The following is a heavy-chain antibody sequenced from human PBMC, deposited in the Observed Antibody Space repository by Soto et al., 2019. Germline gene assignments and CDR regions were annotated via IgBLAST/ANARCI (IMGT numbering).Heavy chain of an antibody. CDR2: IKSKTDGGTT. CDR3: TTGMVRDNYYGMDV. Sequence: EVQLVESGGGLVKPGGSLRLSCAASGFTFSNAWMSWVRQAPGKGLEWVGRIKSKTDGGTTDYAAPVKGRFTISRDDSTNTLYLQMNSLKTEDTAVYYCTTGMVRDNYYGMDVWGQGTTVTVSS. J-gene: IGHJ6*02. CDR1: GFTFSNAW. V-gene: IGHV3-15*01. D-gene: IGHD3-10*01.